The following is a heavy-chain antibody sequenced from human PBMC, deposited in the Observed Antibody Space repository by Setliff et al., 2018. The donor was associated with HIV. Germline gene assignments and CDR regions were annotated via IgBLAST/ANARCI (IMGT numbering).Heavy chain of an antibody. Sequence: SETLSLTCTVSGAPLSSYYLNWIRQPPGKGLEWIGYIFYSGTTNYNPPLKSRVTMSVDASKNEFSLRIYFMTAADSAVYYCAKDRTPVFPTRVEVWGQGTTVTVSS. D-gene: IGHD5-12*01. CDR2: IFYSGTT. V-gene: IGHV4-59*12. CDR3: AKDRTPVFPTRVEV. CDR1: GAPLSSYY. J-gene: IGHJ6*02.